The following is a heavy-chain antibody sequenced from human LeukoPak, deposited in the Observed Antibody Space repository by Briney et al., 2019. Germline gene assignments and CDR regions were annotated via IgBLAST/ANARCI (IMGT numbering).Heavy chain of an antibody. CDR2: IYDSGST. Sequence: SETLSLTCAVYGGSFNGYYWSWIRQPPGKGLEWIGSIYDSGSTYYNPSLKSRVTISVDTSKNQFSLKLNSVTAADTGVYYCARHYGPWGQGTLVTVSS. J-gene: IGHJ5*02. V-gene: IGHV4-34*01. CDR3: ARHYGP. D-gene: IGHD3-16*01. CDR1: GGSFNGYY.